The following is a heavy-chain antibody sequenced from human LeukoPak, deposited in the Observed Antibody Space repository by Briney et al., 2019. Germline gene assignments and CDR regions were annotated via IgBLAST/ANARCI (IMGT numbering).Heavy chain of an antibody. Sequence: SETLSLTCTVSGGSISSGGYYWSWIRQHPGKGLEWIGYIYYSGSTYYNPSLKSRVTISVDTSKNQFPLKLSSVTAADTAVYYCARGPTVTFFDYWGQGTLVTVSS. CDR2: IYYSGST. CDR1: GGSISSGGYY. D-gene: IGHD4-11*01. V-gene: IGHV4-31*03. J-gene: IGHJ4*02. CDR3: ARGPTVTFFDY.